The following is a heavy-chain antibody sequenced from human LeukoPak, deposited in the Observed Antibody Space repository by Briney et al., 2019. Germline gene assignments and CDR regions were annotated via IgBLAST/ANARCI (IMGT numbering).Heavy chain of an antibody. CDR2: IYPGDSDT. Sequence: GESLKISCKGSGYSFTSYWIAWVRQMPGKGLDWMGIIYPGDSDTRYSPSFQGQVTISADKSISTAYLQWSSLKASDTAMYFCARRVNYDILSSFDYWGQGALVTVSS. D-gene: IGHD3-9*01. CDR1: GYSFTSYW. V-gene: IGHV5-51*01. J-gene: IGHJ4*02. CDR3: ARRVNYDILSSFDY.